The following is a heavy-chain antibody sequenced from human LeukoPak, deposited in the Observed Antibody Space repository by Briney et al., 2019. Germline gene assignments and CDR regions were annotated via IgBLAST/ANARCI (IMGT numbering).Heavy chain of an antibody. CDR3: ARGGGETGQGDY. J-gene: IGHJ4*02. Sequence: ASVKVSCKASGYTFTSYDINWVRQATGQGLEGMGWVNPNSGNTGYAQKFQGRVTMTRNTSISKAYMELSSLRSEDTAVYCCARGGGETGQGDYWGQGTLVTVSS. D-gene: IGHD3-16*01. CDR1: GYTFTSYD. CDR2: VNPNSGNT. V-gene: IGHV1-8*01.